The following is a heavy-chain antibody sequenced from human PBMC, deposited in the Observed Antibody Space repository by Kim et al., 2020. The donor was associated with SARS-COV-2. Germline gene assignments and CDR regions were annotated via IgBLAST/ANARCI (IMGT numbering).Heavy chain of an antibody. CDR3: ARGAPGGPAGNYSYGMD. CDR1: GFTFSSYA. J-gene: IGHJ6*01. D-gene: IGHD6-25*01. CDR2: ISYHGSNK. V-gene: IGHV3-30*04. Sequence: GGSLRLSCAASGFTFSSYAMHWVRQAPGKGLEWVAVISYHGSNKYYADSVKGRFTISRDNSKNTLYRQMNSLRAEDTSVYYFARGAPGGPAGNYSYGMD.